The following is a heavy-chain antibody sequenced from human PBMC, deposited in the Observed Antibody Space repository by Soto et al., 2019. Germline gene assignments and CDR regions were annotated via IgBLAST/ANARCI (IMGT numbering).Heavy chain of an antibody. CDR3: ARVDGIDFSGGMDV. CDR2: IWYDGSNK. V-gene: IGHV3-33*01. Sequence: GGSLRLSCAASGFTFSSYGMHWVRQAPGKGLEWVAVIWYDGSNKYYADSVKGRFTISRDNSKNTLYLQMNSLRAEDTAVYYRARVDGIDFSGGMDVWGQGTTVTVSS. J-gene: IGHJ6*02. CDR1: GFTFSSYG. D-gene: IGHD3-3*01.